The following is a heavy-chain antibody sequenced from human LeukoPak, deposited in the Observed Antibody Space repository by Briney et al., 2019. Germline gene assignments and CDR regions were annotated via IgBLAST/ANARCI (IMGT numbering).Heavy chain of an antibody. J-gene: IGHJ4*02. V-gene: IGHV5-51*01. D-gene: IGHD3-10*01. CDR3: ARVSGSGSYYDASYYYFDY. CDR1: GHSFVRYW. Sequence: GESLKISCRGSGHSFVRYWLAWVRQMPGQGLEWMGIIYPGDSDTRYSPSFEGQVTISADKFLTTAYQQWSSLKASDTAMYYCARVSGSGSYYDASYYYFDYWGQGTLVTVSS. CDR2: IYPGDSDT.